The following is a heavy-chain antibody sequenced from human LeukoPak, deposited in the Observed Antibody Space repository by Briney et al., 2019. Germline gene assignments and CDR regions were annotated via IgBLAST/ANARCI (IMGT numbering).Heavy chain of an antibody. CDR2: IYHNGST. CDR3: ARAYSSSPEGSAFDI. D-gene: IGHD6-6*01. J-gene: IGHJ3*02. CDR1: GGSISSGGYS. Sequence: PSETLSLTCAVSGGSISSGGYSWSWIRQPPGKGLEWIGYIYHNGSTYYNPSLKSRVTISVDRSKNQFSLKLSSVTAADTAVYYCARAYSSSPEGSAFDIWGQGTMVTVSS. V-gene: IGHV4-30-2*01.